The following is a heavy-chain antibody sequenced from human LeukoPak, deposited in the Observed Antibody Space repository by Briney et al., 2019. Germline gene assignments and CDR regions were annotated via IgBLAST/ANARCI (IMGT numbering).Heavy chain of an antibody. CDR2: VSASGSVF. V-gene: IGHV3-23*05. CDR3: AKDLNYGDGRWEFDV. Sequence: TGGSLRLSCAASGFTFSGYAMAWVRQAPGKGLEWLSGVSASGSVFSYAASVKGRFTVSRDNSKDTLYLQMKSLRVDDTAIYFCAKDLNYGDGRWEFDVWGQGTQVSVS. J-gene: IGHJ5*02. CDR1: GFTFSGYA. D-gene: IGHD4-17*01.